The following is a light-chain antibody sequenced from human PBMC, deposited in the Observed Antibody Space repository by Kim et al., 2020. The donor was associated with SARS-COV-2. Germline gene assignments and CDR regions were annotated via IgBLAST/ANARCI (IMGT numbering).Light chain of an antibody. CDR2: HDN. CDR1: NLEEKY. V-gene: IGLV3-1*01. CDR3: QAWDSKTNHV. J-gene: IGLJ1*01. Sequence: VPPGHTATITCTVDNLEEKYSYWYQQKPGQSPVLVIYHDNKRPSGIPERFSGSNSGNTATLTISGTQALDEADYYCQAWDSKTNHVFGTGTKVTVL.